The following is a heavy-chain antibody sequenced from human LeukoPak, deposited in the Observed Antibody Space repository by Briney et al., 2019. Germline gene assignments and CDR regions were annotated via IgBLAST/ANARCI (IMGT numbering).Heavy chain of an antibody. D-gene: IGHD6-13*01. CDR1: GGSISSSSYY. CDR3: AREPQWAAAAGGDYYYGMDV. V-gene: IGHV4-39*02. CDR2: IYYSGST. Sequence: PSETLSLTCTVSGGSISSSSYYWGWIRQPPGKGLEWIGSIYYSGSTYYNPSLKSRVTISVDTSKNQFSLKLSSVTAADTAVYYCAREPQWAAAAGGDYYYGMDVWGQGTTVTVSS. J-gene: IGHJ6*02.